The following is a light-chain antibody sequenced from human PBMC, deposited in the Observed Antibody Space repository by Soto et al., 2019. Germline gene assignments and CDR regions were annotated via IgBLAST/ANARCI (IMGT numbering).Light chain of an antibody. V-gene: IGLV2-14*01. CDR2: EVS. CDR3: SSYTTTNSLV. CDR1: SSDVGTYKY. Sequence: QSVLAQPASVSGSPGQSVTISCSGTSSDVGTYKYVSWYQQHPGKAPKLMIYEVSYRPSGVSNRLSGSKSGNTASLTISGLQAEDEADYYCSSYTTTNSLVFGIGTKVTVL. J-gene: IGLJ1*01.